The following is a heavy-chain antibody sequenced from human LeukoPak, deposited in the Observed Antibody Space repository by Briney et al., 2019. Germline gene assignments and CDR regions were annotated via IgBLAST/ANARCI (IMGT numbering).Heavy chain of an antibody. Sequence: GGSLRLSCAASGFSFSGDNMNWVRQAPGKGLEWVSSISSSSRYIYYADSVKGRFTVSRDNAKNSLYLQMNSLRAEDTAVYYCAKGASSSWYNWFDPWGQGTPVTVSS. CDR1: GFSFSGDN. J-gene: IGHJ5*02. D-gene: IGHD6-13*01. CDR2: ISSSSRYI. V-gene: IGHV3-21*01. CDR3: AKGASSSWYNWFDP.